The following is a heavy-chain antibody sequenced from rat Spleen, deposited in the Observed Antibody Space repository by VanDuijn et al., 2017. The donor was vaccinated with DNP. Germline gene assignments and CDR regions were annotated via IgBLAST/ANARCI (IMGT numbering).Heavy chain of an antibody. V-gene: IGHV5-58*01. D-gene: IGHD1-4*01. CDR1: GFTFSSYW. CDR2: ISYEGSST. CDR3: ATHNYYFDY. J-gene: IGHJ2*01. Sequence: EVQLVETGGGLVQPGRSLKLSCVASGFTFSSYWMFWIRQAPGKGLEWVAYISYEGSSTYYKDSVKGRFTMSRDNAKSTLYLQMDSLRSEDTATYYCATHNYYFDYWGQGVMVTVSS.